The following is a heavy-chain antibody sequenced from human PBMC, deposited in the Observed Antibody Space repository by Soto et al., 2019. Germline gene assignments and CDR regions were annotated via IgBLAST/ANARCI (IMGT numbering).Heavy chain of an antibody. CDR2: ISWNGNFT. CDR1: GYSFEDYS. V-gene: IGHV3-9*01. J-gene: IGHJ4*02. CDR3: VGGSWFD. D-gene: IGHD2-15*01. Sequence: EVQLVESGGDMVQPGRSLKLSCVGSGYSFEDYSMHWVRQAPGKGLEWVSGISWNGNFTGYADSVKGRFTISRDNAKNSLFLQMRRLSLEDTALYYCVGGSWFDWGQGTLVTASS.